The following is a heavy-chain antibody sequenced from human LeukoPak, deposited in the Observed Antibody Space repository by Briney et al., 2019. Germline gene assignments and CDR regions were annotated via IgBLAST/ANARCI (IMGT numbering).Heavy chain of an antibody. CDR2: IWSDGTTE. CDR1: GFTFSTYA. J-gene: IGHJ4*02. V-gene: IGHV3-33*01. CDR3: RSGSGQGAFDY. Sequence: PGTSLRLSCAASGFTFSTYAMHWVRQAPGKGLEWVAMIWSDGTTEQYGDSVKGRFTVSRDTSKSTLYLQMNSLKTEDTAVYYCRSGSGQGAFDYWGQGTLVTVSS. D-gene: IGHD2-15*01.